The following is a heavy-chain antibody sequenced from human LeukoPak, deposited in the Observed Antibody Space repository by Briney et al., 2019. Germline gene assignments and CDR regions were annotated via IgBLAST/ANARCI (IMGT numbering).Heavy chain of an antibody. V-gene: IGHV3-7*01. Sequence: GGSLRLSCAASGFTFSSYWMAWVRQAPGKGLEWVANIKHYGDDLNYVDSVEGRFTISRDNAQNSLYLHMTSLRAEDTAVYYCARELRTFDSWGQGTLVTVSS. CDR1: GFTFSSYW. CDR2: IKHYGDDL. J-gene: IGHJ4*02. CDR3: ARELRTFDS. D-gene: IGHD3-16*01.